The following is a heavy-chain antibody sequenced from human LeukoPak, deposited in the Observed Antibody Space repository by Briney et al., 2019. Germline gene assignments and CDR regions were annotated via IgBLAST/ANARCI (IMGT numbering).Heavy chain of an antibody. V-gene: IGHV3-23*01. CDR1: GFTFSGFA. Sequence: GGSLRLSCAASGFTFSGFAMSWVRRTPGKVLEWVSGISGSGDNTLYAASLKGRFTISRDNSNNTLYLEMNSLRAEDTAIYYCAKMKGHPLQKYYMDVWGQGTTVTVSS. CDR2: ISGSGDNT. J-gene: IGHJ6*01. D-gene: IGHD2/OR15-2a*01. CDR3: AKMKGHPLQKYYMDV.